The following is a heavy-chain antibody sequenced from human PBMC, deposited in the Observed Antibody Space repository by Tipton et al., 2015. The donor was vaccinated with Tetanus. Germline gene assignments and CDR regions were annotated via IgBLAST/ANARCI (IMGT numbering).Heavy chain of an antibody. J-gene: IGHJ5*01. V-gene: IGHV1-46*01. CDR2: INPSGGST. CDR1: GYTFTRYY. D-gene: IGHD3-10*01. Sequence: QLVQSGAEVKKPGASVKVSCKASGYTFTRYYIHWMRQAPGQGLEWMGEINPSGGSTNYAQKFRARVTMTRDTSTSTVYLDVSSLTSEDTAVYYCARPQDGYNSGWFDSWGQGTLLTVSS. CDR3: ARPQDGYNSGWFDS.